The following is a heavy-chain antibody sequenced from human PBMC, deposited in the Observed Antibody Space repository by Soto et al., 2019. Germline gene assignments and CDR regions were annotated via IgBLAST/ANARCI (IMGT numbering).Heavy chain of an antibody. CDR3: AREGAYY. Sequence: LSLTCTVSGGSISSGDYYWSWFRQPPGKGLEWIGYIYYSGSTYYNPSLKSRVTISVDTSKNQFSLKLSSVTGADPAVYFCAREGAYYSGQAPLVTRFS. J-gene: IGHJ4*02. CDR1: GGSISSGDYY. CDR2: IYYSGST. D-gene: IGHD3-16*01. V-gene: IGHV4-30-4*01.